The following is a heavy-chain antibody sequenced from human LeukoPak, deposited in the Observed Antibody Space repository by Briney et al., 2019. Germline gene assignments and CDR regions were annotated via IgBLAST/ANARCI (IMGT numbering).Heavy chain of an antibody. J-gene: IGHJ5*01. CDR1: GYTFTSYG. CDR3: ARVAGYVSSWYDS. V-gene: IGHV1-18*01. Sequence: GASVKVSCKASGYTFTSYGVSWVRQAPGQGLEWMGWISAYNGNTIYAQKLQGRVTMTTDTSTTTAYMELRSLWSDDTAVYYCARVAGYVSSWYDSWGQGTLVTVSS. D-gene: IGHD6-13*01. CDR2: ISAYNGNT.